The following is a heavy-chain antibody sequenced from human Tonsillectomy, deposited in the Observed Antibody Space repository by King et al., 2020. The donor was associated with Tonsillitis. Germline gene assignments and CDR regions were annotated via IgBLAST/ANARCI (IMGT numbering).Heavy chain of an antibody. D-gene: IGHD3-3*01. Sequence: VQLVESGGGLVKPGGSLRLSCAASGIPFSHAWMSWVRQAPGKGLEWVGRIESETDGATTDYAAPVKGRFTISRDDSKNTLYLQMNSLKTEDTAVYYWTPSPGSTVFGWVIDSWGQGTLVTVSS. CDR1: GIPFSHAW. V-gene: IGHV3-15*04. J-gene: IGHJ4*02. CDR3: TPSPGSTVFGWVIDS. CDR2: IESETDGATT.